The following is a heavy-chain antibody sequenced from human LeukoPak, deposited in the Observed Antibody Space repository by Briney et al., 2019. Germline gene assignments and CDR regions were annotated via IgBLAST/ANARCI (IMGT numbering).Heavy chain of an antibody. V-gene: IGHV1-24*01. CDR3: ATDLGYSYETDAFDI. J-gene: IGHJ3*02. CDR1: GYTLTELS. D-gene: IGHD5-18*01. Sequence: ASVKVSCKVSGYTLTELSMHWVRQAPGKGLEWMGGFDPEDGETIYAQKFQGRVTMTEDTSTDTAYMELSSLRSEDTAVYYCATDLGYSYETDAFDIWGQGTMVTVSS. CDR2: FDPEDGET.